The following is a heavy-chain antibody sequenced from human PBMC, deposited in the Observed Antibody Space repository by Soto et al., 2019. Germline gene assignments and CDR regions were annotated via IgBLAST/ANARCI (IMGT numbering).Heavy chain of an antibody. V-gene: IGHV3-43*01. CDR2: ISWDGGST. CDR1: N. D-gene: IGHD1-1*01. CDR3: AKDIPEGHHNSGMDV. Sequence: NIHWVRQAPGKGLEWVSLISWDGGSTYYADSVRGRFTISRDNSKNSLYLQMNSLRTEDTALYYCAKDIPEGHHNSGMDVWARWTNVSVSS. J-gene: IGHJ6*02.